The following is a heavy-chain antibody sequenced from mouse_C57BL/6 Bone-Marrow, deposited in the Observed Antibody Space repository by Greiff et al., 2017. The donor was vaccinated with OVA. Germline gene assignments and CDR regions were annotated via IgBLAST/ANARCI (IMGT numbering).Heavy chain of an antibody. CDR1: GFTFSDYY. CDR2: ISNGGGST. CDR3: ARRRDYDGSWFAY. J-gene: IGHJ3*01. V-gene: IGHV5-12*01. Sequence: EVKLMESGGGLVQPGGSLKLSCAASGFTFSDYYMYWVRQTPEKRLEWVAYISNGGGSTYYPDTVKGRFTISRDNAKNTLYLQMSRLKSEDTAMYYCARRRDYDGSWFAYWGQGTLVTVSA. D-gene: IGHD2-4*01.